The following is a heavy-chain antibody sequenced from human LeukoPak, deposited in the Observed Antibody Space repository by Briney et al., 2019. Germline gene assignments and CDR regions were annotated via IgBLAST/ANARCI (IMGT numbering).Heavy chain of an antibody. J-gene: IGHJ4*02. D-gene: IGHD6-13*01. CDR3: AKDRYSSSWYTIDY. Sequence: GGPLRLSCAASGFTFDDYAMHWVRQVPGKGLEWVSLILGDGSSTNYADSVKGRFTISRDNSKNSLYLHMNSLRVEDTALYFCAKDRYSSSWYTIDYWGQGTLVTVSS. V-gene: IGHV3-43*02. CDR1: GFTFDDYA. CDR2: ILGDGSST.